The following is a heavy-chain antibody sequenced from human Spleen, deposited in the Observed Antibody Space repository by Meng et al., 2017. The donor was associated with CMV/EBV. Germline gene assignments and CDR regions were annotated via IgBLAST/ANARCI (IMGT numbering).Heavy chain of an antibody. CDR3: LRGVGSTPTYFYFYGLDG. D-gene: IGHD5/OR15-5a*01. Sequence: ASVKVSCKASGYTFTSYGISWVRQAPGQGLEWMGWVSAYNGNTYYAQNLRGRVTMTSTTSISTAYMELSSLRSEDTAVYYCLRGVGSTPTYFYFYGLDGWGQGTTVTVSS. CDR2: VSAYNGNT. V-gene: IGHV1-18*01. J-gene: IGHJ6*02. CDR1: GYTFTSYG.